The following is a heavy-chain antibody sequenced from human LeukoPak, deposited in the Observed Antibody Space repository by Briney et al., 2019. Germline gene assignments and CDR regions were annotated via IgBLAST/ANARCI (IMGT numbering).Heavy chain of an antibody. Sequence: QTGGSLRLSCAASGFTFSSYAMHWVRQAPGKGLEWVAVISYDGSNKYYADSVKGRFTISRDNSKNTLYLQMNSLRAEDTAVYYCAKDNDFWSGWLDPWGQGTLVTVSS. D-gene: IGHD3-3*01. J-gene: IGHJ5*02. V-gene: IGHV3-30-3*01. CDR2: ISYDGSNK. CDR1: GFTFSSYA. CDR3: AKDNDFWSGWLDP.